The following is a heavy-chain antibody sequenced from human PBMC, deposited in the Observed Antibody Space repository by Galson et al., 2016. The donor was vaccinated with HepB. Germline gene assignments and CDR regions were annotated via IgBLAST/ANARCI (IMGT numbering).Heavy chain of an antibody. CDR2: IYYSGNT. V-gene: IGHV4-59*01. Sequence: SETLSLTCTVSGGPISSYYWSWIRQPPGKGLEWIGYIYYSGNTNYNPSLKSRVTISVDRSKNQFSLRLNSVTAADTAVYYCARLGLGYGTPFDYWGPGTLVTVSS. J-gene: IGHJ4*02. CDR1: GGPISSYY. CDR3: ARLGLGYGTPFDY. D-gene: IGHD5-18*01.